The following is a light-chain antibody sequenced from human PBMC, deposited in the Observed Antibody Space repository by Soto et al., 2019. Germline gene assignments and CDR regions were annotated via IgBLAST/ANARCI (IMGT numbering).Light chain of an antibody. V-gene: IGKV3-11*01. CDR1: QSVSSY. CDR3: QDRSNWPALT. J-gene: IGKJ4*01. CDR2: AAS. Sequence: EIVLTQSPATLSLSPGERATLSCRASQSVSSYLAWYQQKPGQAPRLLIYAASNSATGIPARFSGSGSGTDFTLAISTLEPEDLAVYYCQDRSNWPALTYGVGTKVEIK.